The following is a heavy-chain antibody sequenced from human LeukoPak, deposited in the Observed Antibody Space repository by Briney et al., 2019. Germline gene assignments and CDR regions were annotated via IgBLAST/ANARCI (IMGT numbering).Heavy chain of an antibody. J-gene: IGHJ5*02. V-gene: IGHV3-23*01. CDR2: ISGSGGST. CDR1: GFTFSSYA. D-gene: IGHD6-13*01. Sequence: GGSLRLSCAASGFTFSSYAMSWVRQAPRKGLEWVTAISGSGGSTYYADSVKGRFTISRDDSKNTLYLQMDSLTAEDTAVYYRAKDYRYAIATPGRQYNWFDRWGQGTRVTVSS. CDR3: AKDYRYAIATPGRQYNWFDR.